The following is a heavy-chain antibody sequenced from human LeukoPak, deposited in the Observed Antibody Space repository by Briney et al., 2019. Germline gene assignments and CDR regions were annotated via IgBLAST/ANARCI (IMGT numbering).Heavy chain of an antibody. CDR3: AKVGCSGGNCYAAFGI. V-gene: IGHV3-30*18. D-gene: IGHD2-15*01. Sequence: PGGSLRLSCAASGFTFSNYAMHWVRQAPGKGLEWVAVISYEGSVKFYADSVKGRFTISRDNSKNTLYLQMNSLRAEDTSVYYCAKVGCSGGNCYAAFGIWGQGTMVTVSS. CDR2: ISYEGSVK. CDR1: GFTFSNYA. J-gene: IGHJ3*02.